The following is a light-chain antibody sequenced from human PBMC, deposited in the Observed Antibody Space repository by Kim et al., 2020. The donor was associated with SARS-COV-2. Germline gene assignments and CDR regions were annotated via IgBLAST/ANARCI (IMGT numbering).Light chain of an antibody. Sequence: GQSITISCTATSSDVGGYNYVSWYQQHPGKAPKLMIYSVSHRPSGVSNRFSGSKSGNTASLTISGLQAEDVADYYCSSYTSSSTVVFGGGTQLTVL. J-gene: IGLJ2*01. CDR2: SVS. CDR3: SSYTSSSTVV. CDR1: SSDVGGYNY. V-gene: IGLV2-14*03.